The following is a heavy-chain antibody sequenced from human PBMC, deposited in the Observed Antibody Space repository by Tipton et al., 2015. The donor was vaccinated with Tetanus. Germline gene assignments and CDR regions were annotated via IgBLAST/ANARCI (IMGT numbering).Heavy chain of an antibody. J-gene: IGHJ4*02. Sequence: TLSLTCTVSGGSISSADYYWSWIRQPPGKGLEWIGYVYYTGSTNHNPSLKSRVTISMDRSKNQISLQLTSVTAADTAVYYCARDPWLDYWGQGTLVTVSS. CDR1: GGSISSADYY. V-gene: IGHV4-61*08. CDR2: VYYTGST. CDR3: ARDPWLDY.